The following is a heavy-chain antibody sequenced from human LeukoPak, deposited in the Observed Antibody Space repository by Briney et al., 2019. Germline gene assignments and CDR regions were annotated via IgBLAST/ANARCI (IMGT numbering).Heavy chain of an antibody. CDR2: INPNSGGT. Sequence: ASVKVSCKASGYSFTRYFIHGVRQAPGQGLEWMGWINPNSGGTNYAQKFQGRVTMTRDTSISTAYMELSRLRSDDTAVYYCARDGVGYYDSSGYYYFQHWGQGTLVTVSS. J-gene: IGHJ1*01. CDR1: GYSFTRYF. V-gene: IGHV1-2*02. CDR3: ARDGVGYYDSSGYYYFQH. D-gene: IGHD3-22*01.